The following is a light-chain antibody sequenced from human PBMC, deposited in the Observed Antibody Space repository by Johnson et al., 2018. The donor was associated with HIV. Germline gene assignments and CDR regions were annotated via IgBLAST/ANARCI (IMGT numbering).Light chain of an antibody. Sequence: QSVLTQPPSVSAAPGQKVTISCSGSSSNIGNNYVSWYQQLPGTAPKLLIYKNNKRPSGIPARFSGSKSGTSATLGITGLQTGDEADYYCGTWDSSLSAGGNVFGTGTKVTVL. CDR3: GTWDSSLSAGGNV. V-gene: IGLV1-51*02. J-gene: IGLJ1*01. CDR2: KNN. CDR1: SSNIGNNY.